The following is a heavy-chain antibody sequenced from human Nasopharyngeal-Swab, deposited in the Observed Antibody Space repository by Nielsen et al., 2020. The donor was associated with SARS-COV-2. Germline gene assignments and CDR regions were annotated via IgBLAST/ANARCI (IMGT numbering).Heavy chain of an antibody. V-gene: IGHV1-3*01. J-gene: IGHJ4*02. CDR2: INAGNGNT. CDR1: GYTFTSYA. Sequence: ASVKVSCKASGYTFTSYAMHWVRQAPGQRLEWMGWINAGNGNTKYSQKFQGRVTITRDTSASTAYMEPSSLRSEDTAVYYCARDVDTAMVFDYWGQGTLVTVSS. D-gene: IGHD5-18*01. CDR3: ARDVDTAMVFDY.